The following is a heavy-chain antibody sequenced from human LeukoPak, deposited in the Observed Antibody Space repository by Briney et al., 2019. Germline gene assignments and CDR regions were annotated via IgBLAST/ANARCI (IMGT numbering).Heavy chain of an antibody. V-gene: IGHV3-21*04. CDR3: AKSGVRASSWTSYDY. D-gene: IGHD6-13*01. J-gene: IGHJ4*02. CDR1: GFTFSSYS. Sequence: PGGSLRLSCAASGFTFSSYSMNWVRQAPGKGLEWVSSISSSSSYIYYADSVKGRFTISRDNAKNSLYLQMNSLRAEDTAVYYCAKSGVRASSWTSYDYWGQGTLVTVSS. CDR2: ISSSSSYI.